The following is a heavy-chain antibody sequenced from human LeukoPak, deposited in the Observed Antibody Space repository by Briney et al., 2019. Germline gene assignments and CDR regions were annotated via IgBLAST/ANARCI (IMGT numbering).Heavy chain of an antibody. CDR1: GFTFSSYG. CDR3: ARVSAAAGNGMDV. J-gene: IGHJ6*04. D-gene: IGHD2-2*01. V-gene: IGHV3-33*01. Sequence: GGSLRLSCAASGFTFSSYGMRWVRQAPGKGLEWVAVIWYDGSNKYYADSVKGRFTISRDNSKNTLYLQMNSLRAEDTAVYYCARVSAAAGNGMDVWGKGTTVTVSS. CDR2: IWYDGSNK.